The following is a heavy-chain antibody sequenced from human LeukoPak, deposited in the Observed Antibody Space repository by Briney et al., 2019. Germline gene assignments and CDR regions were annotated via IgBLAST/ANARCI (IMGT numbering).Heavy chain of an antibody. CDR3: AQGGYFAFDI. D-gene: IGHD2-2*03. Sequence: PGGSLRLSCAASGLTFSTYDMQWVRQAPGKGLEWVSGISRSGRTYYTDSVKGRFSISRDNSKDTLYLQMNSLRAEDTAVYYCAQGGYFAFDIWGQGTMVAVSS. CDR1: GLTFSTYD. V-gene: IGHV3-23*01. CDR2: ISRSGRT. J-gene: IGHJ3*02.